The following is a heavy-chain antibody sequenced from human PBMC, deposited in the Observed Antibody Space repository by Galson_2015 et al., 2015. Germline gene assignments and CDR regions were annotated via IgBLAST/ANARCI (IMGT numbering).Heavy chain of an antibody. CDR3: ARDSSRGPFPLHPVFGVVISGTFDY. Sequence: SLRLSCAASGFTFSDYGMHWVRQAPGKGLEWLAVISYDGNNKYYGDSAKGRFTISRDNSKNTLYLQMDSLRPEDTAVYYCARDSSRGPFPLHPVFGVVISGTFDYWGQGTLVTVSS. D-gene: IGHD3-3*01. V-gene: IGHV3-30*03. CDR2: ISYDGNNK. CDR1: GFTFSDYG. J-gene: IGHJ4*02.